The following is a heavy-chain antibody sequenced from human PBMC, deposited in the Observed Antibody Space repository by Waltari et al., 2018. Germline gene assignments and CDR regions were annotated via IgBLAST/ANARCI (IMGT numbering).Heavy chain of an antibody. CDR3: ARGTGGSYYDFWSGYYPLYYMDV. J-gene: IGHJ6*03. V-gene: IGHV4-34*01. CDR1: GGSFSGYY. CDR2: INHSGNA. D-gene: IGHD3-3*01. Sequence: QVQLQQWGAGLLKPSETLSLTCAVYGGSFSGYYWSWIRQPPGKGLEWIGEINHSGNATTNPSISSPVTISGDTSKNQFSLNPSSGTAADTAVYYCARGTGGSYYDFWSGYYPLYYMDVWGKGTTVTVSS.